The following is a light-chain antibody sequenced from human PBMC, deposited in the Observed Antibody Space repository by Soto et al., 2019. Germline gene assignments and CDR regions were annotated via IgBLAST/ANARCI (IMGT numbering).Light chain of an antibody. CDR2: WAS. CDR1: QSVLYSSDNNNY. J-gene: IGKJ1*01. Sequence: DIVMTQSPDSLAVSLGERATFNCKSSQSVLYSSDNNNYLAWYQQKPGQPPKLLIYWASTRESGVPDRFSGSGSGTDFTPTISSLQAEDVAVYYCQQYYRTPWTFGQGTKVEIK. CDR3: QQYYRTPWT. V-gene: IGKV4-1*01.